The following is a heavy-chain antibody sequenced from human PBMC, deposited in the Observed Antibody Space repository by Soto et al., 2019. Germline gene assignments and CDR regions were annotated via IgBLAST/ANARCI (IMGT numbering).Heavy chain of an antibody. J-gene: IGHJ4*02. CDR1: GFTFSSYS. CDR2: ISSSSSYI. CDR3: ARYSGGYCSSTSCYFFDY. D-gene: IGHD2-2*01. Sequence: GGSLRLSCAASGFTFSSYSMNWVRQAPGKGLEWVSSISSSSSYIYYADSVKGRFTISRDNAKNSLYLQMNSLRAEDTAVYYCARYSGGYCSSTSCYFFDYWGQGTLVTVSS. V-gene: IGHV3-21*01.